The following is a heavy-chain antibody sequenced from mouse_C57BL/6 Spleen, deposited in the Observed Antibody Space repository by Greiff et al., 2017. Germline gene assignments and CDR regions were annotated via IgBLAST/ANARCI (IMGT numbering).Heavy chain of an antibody. D-gene: IGHD2-4*01. CDR2: INPSSGYT. V-gene: IGHV1-7*01. CDR1: GYTFTSYW. CDR3: ARAYDYDEGAFAY. Sequence: VQLQQSGAELAKPGASVKLSCKASGYTFTSYWMHWVKQRPGQGLEWIGYINPSSGYTKYTQKFKDKATLTADQSSSAAYMQLSSLTLEDSAVYYCARAYDYDEGAFAYWGQGTLVTVSA. J-gene: IGHJ3*01.